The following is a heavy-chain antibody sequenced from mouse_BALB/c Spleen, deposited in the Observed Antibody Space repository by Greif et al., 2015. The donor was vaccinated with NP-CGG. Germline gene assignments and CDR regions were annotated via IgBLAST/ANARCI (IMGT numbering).Heavy chain of an antibody. Sequence: QVQLQQSDAELVKPGASVKISCKASGYTFTDHAIHWVKQKPEQGLEWIGYIPPGNGDIKYNEKFKGKATLTADKSSGTAYMQLNSLTSEDSAVYFCKGGGYDGFAYWGQGTLVTVSA. CDR2: IPPGNGDI. V-gene: IGHV1S53*02. CDR3: KGGGYDGFAY. D-gene: IGHD2-2*01. CDR1: GYTFTDHA. J-gene: IGHJ3*01.